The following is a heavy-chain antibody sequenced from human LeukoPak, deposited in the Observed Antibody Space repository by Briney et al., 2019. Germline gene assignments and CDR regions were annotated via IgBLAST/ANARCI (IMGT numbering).Heavy chain of an antibody. CDR3: ARGGVATAWGAFDV. J-gene: IGHJ3*01. Sequence: PGGSLRLSCAASGFTFSNSWMHWVRQAPGEGLEWVAVIYYDGNQKYYGDSVKGRFTVSRDVSENMLYLQMSSLRADDTAVYYCARGGVATAWGAFDVWGQGTMVTVSS. V-gene: IGHV3-33*08. CDR1: GFTFSNSW. CDR2: IYYDGNQK. D-gene: IGHD4-23*01.